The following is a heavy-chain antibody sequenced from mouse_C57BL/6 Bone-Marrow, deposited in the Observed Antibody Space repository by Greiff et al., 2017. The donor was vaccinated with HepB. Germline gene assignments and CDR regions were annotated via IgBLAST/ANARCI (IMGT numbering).Heavy chain of an antibody. D-gene: IGHD4-1*01. V-gene: IGHV1-82*01. Sequence: QVQLKESGPELVKPGASVKISCKASGYAFSSSWMNWVKQRPGKGLEWIGRIYPGDGDTNYNGKFKGKATLTADKSSSTAYMQLSSLTSEDSAVYFCAILTWTLYYAMDYWGQGTSVTVSS. CDR1: GYAFSSSW. CDR2: IYPGDGDT. J-gene: IGHJ4*01. CDR3: AILTWTLYYAMDY.